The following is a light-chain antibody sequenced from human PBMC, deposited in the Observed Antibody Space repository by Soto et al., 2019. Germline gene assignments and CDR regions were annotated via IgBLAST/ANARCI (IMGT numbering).Light chain of an antibody. CDR1: TSDVGAYNY. CDR3: RSYTTTDTYV. V-gene: IGLV2-14*01. J-gene: IGLJ1*01. Sequence: QSVLTQPASVSGSPGQSITISCTGTTSDVGAYNYVSWFQQYPGKAPKLMIYDVSTRPSGVSYRFSGSKSGNTASLTISGLQAEDEADYYCRSYTTTDTYVFGTGTKLTVL. CDR2: DVS.